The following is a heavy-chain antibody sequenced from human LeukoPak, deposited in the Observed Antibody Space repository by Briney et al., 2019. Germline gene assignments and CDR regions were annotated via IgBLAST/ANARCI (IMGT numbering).Heavy chain of an antibody. V-gene: IGHV3-21*01. CDR1: GFTFSSYS. J-gene: IGHJ4*02. CDR2: ISSSSSYI. CDR3: ARGRWDTGIYFDY. D-gene: IGHD4-23*01. Sequence: PGGSLRLSCAASGFTFSSYSMNWVRQAPGKGLEWVSSISSSSSYIYCADSVKGRFTISRDNAKNSLYLQMNSLRAEDTAVYYCARGRWDTGIYFDYWGQGTLVTVSS.